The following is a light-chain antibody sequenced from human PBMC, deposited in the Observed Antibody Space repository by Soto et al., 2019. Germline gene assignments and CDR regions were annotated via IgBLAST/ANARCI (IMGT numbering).Light chain of an antibody. V-gene: IGKV3-15*01. CDR1: QSVNSH. CDR2: GAS. Sequence: IVMAQSPGTLSVSPGERATLSCRASQSVNSHIAWYQQKPGQAPRLLVYGASTRVTGIPTRFSGSGSATEFTLTIDSLQSEDFAVYYCQQYYAWPPYTFGQGTKVDIK. CDR3: QQYYAWPPYT. J-gene: IGKJ2*01.